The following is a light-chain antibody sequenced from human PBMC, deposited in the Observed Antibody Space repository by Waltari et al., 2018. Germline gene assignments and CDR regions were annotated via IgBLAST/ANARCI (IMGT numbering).Light chain of an antibody. V-gene: IGKV3-20*01. Sequence: EVVLTQSPGTLSLSPGERATLSCRASQSVTRSYLAWYQQKNGQAPRLLIYGASSRATGIPYRFSGSGSGTDFTLTISTLEPDDFAVYYCQKYDNSPQTFGQGTKVEIK. CDR3: QKYDNSPQT. CDR1: QSVTRSY. J-gene: IGKJ1*01. CDR2: GAS.